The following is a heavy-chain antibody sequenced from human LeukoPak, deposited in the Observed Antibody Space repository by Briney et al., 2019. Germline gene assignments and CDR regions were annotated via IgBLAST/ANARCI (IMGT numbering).Heavy chain of an antibody. CDR2: IKSNTDGGTT. J-gene: IGHJ6*02. Sequence: MTGGSLRLSCAASGFTFSNAWMSWVRQAPGKGLEWVGRIKSNTDGGTTDYAAPVKGRFTISRDDSIDILNLQMTNLKTEDTAVYFCTTDPTYALYSHYYGLDVWGQGTTVAVSS. CDR3: TTDPTYALYSHYYGLDV. CDR1: GFTFSNAW. V-gene: IGHV3-15*01. D-gene: IGHD4-17*01.